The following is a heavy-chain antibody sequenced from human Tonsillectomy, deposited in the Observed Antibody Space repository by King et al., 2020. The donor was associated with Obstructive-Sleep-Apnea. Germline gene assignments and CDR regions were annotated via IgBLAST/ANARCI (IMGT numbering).Heavy chain of an antibody. CDR3: ARDSGKTWFGELLRALDY. CDR1: GFTFSDYY. Sequence: VQLVESGGGLVKPGGSLRLSCAASGFTFSDYYMSWIRQAPGKGPEWVSYISSNGNSIYYGDSVKGRFTISRDNAKNSLYLHMNSMRAEDTAVYYCARDSGKTWFGELLRALDYWGQGTLVTVSS. D-gene: IGHD3-10*01. V-gene: IGHV3-11*01. J-gene: IGHJ4*02. CDR2: ISSNGNSI.